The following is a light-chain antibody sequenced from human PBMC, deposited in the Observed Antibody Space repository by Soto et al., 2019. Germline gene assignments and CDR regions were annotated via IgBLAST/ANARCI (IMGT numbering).Light chain of an antibody. J-gene: IGLJ3*02. CDR2: SNN. CDR3: AAWDDSLNGWV. CDR1: RSNIGANT. V-gene: IGLV1-44*01. Sequence: QSVLTQPPSESGTAGQRVTISCSGSRSNIGANTVHWYQQLPRTAPKLLIHSNNQRPSGVPDRFSGSKSGTSASLAISGLQSEDEADYYCAAWDDSLNGWVFGGGTKLTVL.